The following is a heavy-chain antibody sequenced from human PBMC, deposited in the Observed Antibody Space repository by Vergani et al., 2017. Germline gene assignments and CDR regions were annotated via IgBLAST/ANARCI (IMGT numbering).Heavy chain of an antibody. V-gene: IGHV3-23*01. D-gene: IGHD3-10*01. J-gene: IGHJ5*02. Sequence: EVQLLESGGGLVQPGGSLRLSCAASGFTFSSYAMSWVRQAPGKGLEWVSAISGSGGSTYYADSVKGRFTISRDNSKNMLYLQMNSLRAGDTAVYYCARDDRLTMVRGVSCGWFDPWGQGTLVTVSS. CDR1: GFTFSSYA. CDR2: ISGSGGST. CDR3: ARDDRLTMVRGVSCGWFDP.